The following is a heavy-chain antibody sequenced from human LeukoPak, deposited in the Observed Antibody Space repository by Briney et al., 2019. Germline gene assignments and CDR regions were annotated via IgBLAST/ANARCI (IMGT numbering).Heavy chain of an antibody. J-gene: IGHJ5*02. CDR3: AALDYGGDPNWFDP. CDR1: GFSVDDYA. V-gene: IGHV3-43*02. CDR2: ISADGGRT. Sequence: PGGSLRLSCAASGFSVDDYATHWVCQGPGKGLEWVSLISADGGRTYYTDSVKGRFTISKDNSKNSLYLQMTSLRTEDTAMYYCAALDYGGDPNWFDPWGQGTPVTVSP. D-gene: IGHD2-21*02.